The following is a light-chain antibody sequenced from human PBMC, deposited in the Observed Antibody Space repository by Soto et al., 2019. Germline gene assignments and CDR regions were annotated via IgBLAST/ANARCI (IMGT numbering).Light chain of an antibody. CDR3: QQYKDYWT. J-gene: IGKJ1*01. CDR1: QSISRW. Sequence: DVQMTQSPSTLSASVGERVTITCRASQSISRWLAWYQQKPGKAPKLLIYETSSLEDGVPSRFTGSGSGTEFSLTITSLQPDDFATYYCQQYKDYWTFXQGTKVDIK. V-gene: IGKV1-5*03. CDR2: ETS.